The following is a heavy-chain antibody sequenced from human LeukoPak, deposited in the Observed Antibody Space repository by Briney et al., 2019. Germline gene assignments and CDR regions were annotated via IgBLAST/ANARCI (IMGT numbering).Heavy chain of an antibody. V-gene: IGHV1-24*01. CDR2: FDPEDGET. CDR1: GYTLTELS. CDR3: AAYVLRFLEWLWRD. D-gene: IGHD3-3*01. J-gene: IGHJ4*02. Sequence: VASVTVSCMVSGYTLTELSMHWVRQAPGKGLEWMGGFDPEDGETIYAQKFQGRVTMTEDTSTDTAYMELSSLRSEDTAVYYCAAYVLRFLEWLWRDWGQGTLVTVSS.